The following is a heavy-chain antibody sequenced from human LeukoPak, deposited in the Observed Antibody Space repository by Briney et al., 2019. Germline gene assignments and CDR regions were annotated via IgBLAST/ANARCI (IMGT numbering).Heavy chain of an antibody. V-gene: IGHV3-7*01. D-gene: IGHD2-2*01. CDR1: GFTFSSYW. CDR3: ARDSQEVVIPAAPGY. J-gene: IGHJ4*02. Sequence: PGGSLRLSCAASGFTFSSYWMSWVRQAPGKGLEWVANIKQDGSEKYYVDSVKGRFTISRDNAKNSLYLQMSSLRAEDTAVYYCARDSQEVVIPAAPGYWGQGTLVTVSS. CDR2: IKQDGSEK.